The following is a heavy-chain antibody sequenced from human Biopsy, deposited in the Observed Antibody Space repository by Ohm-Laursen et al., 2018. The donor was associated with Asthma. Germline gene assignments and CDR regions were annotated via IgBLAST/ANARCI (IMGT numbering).Heavy chain of an antibody. CDR1: GFTLRSYV. Sequence: SLRLSCAASGFTLRSYVMHWVRQAPGKGLDWVALISFDPLNKQYADWVRGRFTVSRDSPKNTLYLQMNSLRVEDTAVFYCARAKSGSFYSPADYWGQGTLVTVSS. V-gene: IGHV3-30*03. D-gene: IGHD1-26*01. J-gene: IGHJ4*02. CDR3: ARAKSGSFYSPADY. CDR2: ISFDPLNK.